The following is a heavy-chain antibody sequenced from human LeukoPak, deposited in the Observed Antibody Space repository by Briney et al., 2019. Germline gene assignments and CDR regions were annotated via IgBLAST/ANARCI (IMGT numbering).Heavy chain of an antibody. D-gene: IGHD3-10*01. CDR1: GFTFSNYS. CDR2: ISKGSGYI. J-gene: IGHJ4*02. CDR3: VRDMGRESIFDY. V-gene: IGHV3-21*01. Sequence: GGSLRLSCAASGFTFSNYSFNWVRQAPGKGLEWVSSISKGSGYIYQTDSVKGRFTTSRDNAKNSLFLEMNSLRVEDTAVYYCVRDMGRESIFDYWGQGTLVTVSS.